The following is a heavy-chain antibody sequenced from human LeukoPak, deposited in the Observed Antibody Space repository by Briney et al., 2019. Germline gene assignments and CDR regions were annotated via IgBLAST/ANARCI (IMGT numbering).Heavy chain of an antibody. Sequence: SETLSLTCNVYGGSFTGYFWTWIRQPPGKGLEWIGEVDHSGSANNNPSLKSRVTISVDTSKRQFSLKLTSVTAADTAVYYCASINNRFDPWGQGTLVTVSP. CDR1: GGSFTGYF. CDR2: VDHSGSA. J-gene: IGHJ5*02. D-gene: IGHD2/OR15-2a*01. CDR3: ASINNRFDP. V-gene: IGHV4-34*01.